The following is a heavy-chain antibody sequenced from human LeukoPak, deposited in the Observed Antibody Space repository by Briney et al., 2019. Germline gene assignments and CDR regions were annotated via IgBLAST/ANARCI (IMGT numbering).Heavy chain of an antibody. CDR2: ISSSSSYM. CDR3: ARASGGDRGYDLYYFDY. D-gene: IGHD5-12*01. J-gene: IGHJ4*02. CDR1: GFTFNTYN. Sequence: PGGSLRLSCAVSGFTFNTYNMNWVRQAPGKGLEWVSTISSSSSYMYYADSVRGRFTISRDNAKSSLFLQMNNLRAEDTAVYYCARASGGDRGYDLYYFDYWGLGSLVTVSS. V-gene: IGHV3-21*01.